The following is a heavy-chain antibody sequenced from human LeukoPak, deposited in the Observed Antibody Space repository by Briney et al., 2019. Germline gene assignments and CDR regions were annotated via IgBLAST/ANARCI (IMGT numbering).Heavy chain of an antibody. V-gene: IGHV3-11*01. CDR2: ISSSGSTI. CDR3: ARDTDYGDYLDY. J-gene: IGHJ4*02. CDR1: GFTFSDYG. Sequence: GGSLRLSCTVSGFTFSDYGMSWVRQAPGKGLEWVSYISSSGSTIYYADSVKGRFTISRDNAKNSLYLQMNSLRAEDTAVYYCARDTDYGDYLDYWGQGTLVTVSS. D-gene: IGHD4-17*01.